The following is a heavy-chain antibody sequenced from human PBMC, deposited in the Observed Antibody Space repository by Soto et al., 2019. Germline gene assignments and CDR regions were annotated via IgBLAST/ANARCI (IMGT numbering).Heavy chain of an antibody. Sequence: SETLSLTCTVSGGSISSGGYYWSWIRQHPGKGLEWIGYIYYSGSTYYNPSLKSRVTISVDTSKNQFSLKLSSVTAADTAVYYCARDYCSGGSCYLNWFDPWGQGTLVTSPQ. CDR1: GGSISSGGYY. J-gene: IGHJ5*02. D-gene: IGHD2-15*01. CDR2: IYYSGST. V-gene: IGHV4-31*03. CDR3: ARDYCSGGSCYLNWFDP.